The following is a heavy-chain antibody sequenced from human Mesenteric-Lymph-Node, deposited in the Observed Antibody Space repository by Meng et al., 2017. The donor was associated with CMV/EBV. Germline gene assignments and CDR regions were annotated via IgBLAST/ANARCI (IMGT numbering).Heavy chain of an antibody. CDR3: AKGTGWPNWFDP. D-gene: IGHD6-19*01. CDR1: GFTFSDFA. V-gene: IGHV3-23*03. CDR2: TYSGTSGT. J-gene: IGHJ5*02. Sequence: GESLKISCAASGFTFSDFAVIWVRQAPGRGLQWVSVTYSGTSGTYYADSVKGRFTISRDSSKNTIYLQMNSRRAEDTAVYYCAKGTGWPNWFDPWGQGTLVTVSS.